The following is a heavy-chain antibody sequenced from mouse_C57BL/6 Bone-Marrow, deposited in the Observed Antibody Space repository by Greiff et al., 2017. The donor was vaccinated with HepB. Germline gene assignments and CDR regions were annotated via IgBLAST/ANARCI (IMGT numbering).Heavy chain of an antibody. Sequence: QVQLQQPGAELVKPGASVKLSCKASGYTFTSYWMHWVKQRPGQGLEWIGMIHPNSGSTNYNEKFKSKATLTEDKSSSTAYMQLSSLTSEDSAVYYCARGDYYGSSGAMDYWGQGTSVTVSS. V-gene: IGHV1-64*01. D-gene: IGHD1-1*01. J-gene: IGHJ4*01. CDR3: ARGDYYGSSGAMDY. CDR1: GYTFTSYW. CDR2: IHPNSGST.